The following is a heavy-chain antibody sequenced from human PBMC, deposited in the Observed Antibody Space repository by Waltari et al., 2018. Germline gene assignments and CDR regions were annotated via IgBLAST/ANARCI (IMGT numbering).Heavy chain of an antibody. V-gene: IGHV4-34*01. CDR2: INHSGST. CDR3: ARSRRAAARPGGYYMDV. CDR1: GGSFSGYY. J-gene: IGHJ6*03. Sequence: QVQLQQWGAGLLKPSETLSLTCAVYGGSFSGYYWSWIRQPPGKGLEWIGEINHSGSTNYNPSLKSRVTISVDTSKNQFSLKLSSVTAADTAVYYCARSRRAAARPGGYYMDVWGKGTTVTISS. D-gene: IGHD6-6*01.